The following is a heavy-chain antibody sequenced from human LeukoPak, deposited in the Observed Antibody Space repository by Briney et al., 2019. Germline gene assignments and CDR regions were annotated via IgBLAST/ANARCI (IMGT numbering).Heavy chain of an antibody. CDR1: GYIFTSYD. CDR3: ARKLSGYSSGWYPDY. V-gene: IGHV1-8*01. D-gene: IGHD6-19*01. Sequence: ASVKVSCKTSGYIFTSYDINWVRQAPGQGLEWVGWIYPKNGKTAYAEKFQGRLTLTTDMSTNTAYMEMNNLTSDDTAVYFCARKLSGYSSGWYPDYWGQGSLVIVSS. CDR2: IYPKNGKT. J-gene: IGHJ4*02.